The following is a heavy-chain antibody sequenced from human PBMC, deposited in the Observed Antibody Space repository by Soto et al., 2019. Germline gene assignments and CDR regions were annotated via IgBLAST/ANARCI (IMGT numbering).Heavy chain of an antibody. Sequence: TLSLTCAVSGGSISSGGYSWSWIRQPPGKALEWLAFIYWDDDKRYSPSLKSRLSITKDTSKNEVVLTMINMDPVDTATYYCARLHYYGSGINYWGQGTLVTVSS. V-gene: IGHV2-5*08. CDR1: GGSISSGGYS. CDR2: IYWDDDK. D-gene: IGHD3-10*01. J-gene: IGHJ4*02. CDR3: ARLHYYGSGINY.